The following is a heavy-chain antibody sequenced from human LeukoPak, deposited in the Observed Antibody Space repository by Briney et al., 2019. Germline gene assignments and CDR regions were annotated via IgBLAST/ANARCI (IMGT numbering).Heavy chain of an antibody. V-gene: IGHV3-30-3*01. CDR1: GFTFSSYA. J-gene: IGHJ4*02. CDR2: ISYDGSNK. CDR3: ARERAPRYGSGSFFDY. D-gene: IGHD3-10*01. Sequence: GRSLRLSCAASGFTFSSYAMHWVRQAPGKGLEWVAVISYDGSNKYYADSVKGRFTISRDNSKNTLYLQMNSLRAEDTAVYYCARERAPRYGSGSFFDYWGQGTLVTVSS.